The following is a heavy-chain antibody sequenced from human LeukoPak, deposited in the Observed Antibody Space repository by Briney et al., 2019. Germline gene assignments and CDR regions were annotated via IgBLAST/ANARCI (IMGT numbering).Heavy chain of an antibody. Sequence: GGSLRLSCAASGFTFSDYYMSWIRQAPGKGLEWVSYISSSGSTIYYADSVKGRFTISRDNVKNSLYLQMNSLRAEDTAVYYCARNPRPCSSTSCPSYMDVWGKGTTVTVSS. J-gene: IGHJ6*03. CDR3: ARNPRPCSSTSCPSYMDV. CDR2: ISSSGSTI. V-gene: IGHV3-11*01. CDR1: GFTFSDYY. D-gene: IGHD2-2*01.